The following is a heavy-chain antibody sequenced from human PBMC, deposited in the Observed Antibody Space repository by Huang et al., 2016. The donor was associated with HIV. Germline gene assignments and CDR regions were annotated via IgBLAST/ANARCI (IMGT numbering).Heavy chain of an antibody. Sequence: QVQLVESGGGVVQPGRSLRLSCAASGFTFSSYGMHWVRQAPGKGLEWVAVISYDGSNKHYADSVKGRFTISRDNSKNTLYLQMNSLRAEDTAVYYCAKDLEDQLLYLTYYYYYYGMDVWGQGTTVTVSS. V-gene: IGHV3-30*18. CDR2: ISYDGSNK. D-gene: IGHD2-2*02. CDR3: AKDLEDQLLYLTYYYYYYGMDV. J-gene: IGHJ6*02. CDR1: GFTFSSYG.